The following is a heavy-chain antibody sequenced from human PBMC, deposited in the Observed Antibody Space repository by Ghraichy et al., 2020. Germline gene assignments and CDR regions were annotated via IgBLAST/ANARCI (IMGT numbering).Heavy chain of an antibody. D-gene: IGHD3-22*01. CDR2: ISGSGGST. CDR3: AKGSSGITMIVVKSRFDP. J-gene: IGHJ5*02. V-gene: IGHV3-23*01. CDR1: GFTFSNYA. Sequence: GGSLRLSCAASGFTFSNYAMSWVRQAPGKGLEWVSAISGSGGSTYYADSVKGRFTISRDNSKNTLYLQMNSLRAEDTAVYYCAKGSSGITMIVVKSRFDPWGQGTLVTVSS.